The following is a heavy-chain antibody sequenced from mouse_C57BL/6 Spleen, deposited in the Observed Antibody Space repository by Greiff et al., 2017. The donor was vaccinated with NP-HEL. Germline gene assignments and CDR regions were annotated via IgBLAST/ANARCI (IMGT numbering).Heavy chain of an antibody. Sequence: VQLQQSGAELVKPGASVKLSCKASGYTFTSYWMQWVKQRPGQGLEWIGEIDPSDSYTNYNQKFKGKATLTVDTPSSTAYMQLSSLTSEDSAVYYCARRDGYYWYFEVWGTGTTVTVSS. D-gene: IGHD2-3*01. CDR1: GYTFTSYW. V-gene: IGHV1-50*01. J-gene: IGHJ1*03. CDR3: ARRDGYYWYFEV. CDR2: IDPSDSYT.